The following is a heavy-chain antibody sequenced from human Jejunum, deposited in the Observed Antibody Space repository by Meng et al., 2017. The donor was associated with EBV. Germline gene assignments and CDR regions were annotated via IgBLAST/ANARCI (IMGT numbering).Heavy chain of an antibody. D-gene: IGHD2-21*02. CDR1: GYTFTSNP. V-gene: IGHV1-46*01. J-gene: IGHJ5*01. Sequence: QVQLVQSGAELKKPGASVKVSCKASGYTFTSNPIHWMRQAPGQGLEWMGISNPSGGTTTYTKRFQGRVNMTRDTSTSTIYRDLSSLRPEDTAVYYCARDPCNGGACYNWFDSWGQGTLVTVSS. CDR3: ARDPCNGGACYNWFDS. CDR2: SNPSGGTT.